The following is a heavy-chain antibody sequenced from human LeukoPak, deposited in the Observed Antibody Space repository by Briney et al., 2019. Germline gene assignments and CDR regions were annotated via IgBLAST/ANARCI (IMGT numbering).Heavy chain of an antibody. V-gene: IGHV4-39*01. D-gene: IGHD3-22*01. CDR3: ARLYYYDSSGYVDC. Sequence: SETLSLTCTVSGGSISSSNSYWGWIRQPPGKGLEWIGGIHYSGSTYYNPSLKGRVTISVDTSKNQFFLKLSSVTAADTAVYYCARLYYYDSSGYVDCWGQGTLVAVSS. CDR1: GGSISSSNSY. J-gene: IGHJ4*02. CDR2: IHYSGST.